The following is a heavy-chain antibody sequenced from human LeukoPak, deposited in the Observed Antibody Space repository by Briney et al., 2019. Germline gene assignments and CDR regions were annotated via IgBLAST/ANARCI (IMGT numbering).Heavy chain of an antibody. CDR3: ARGGYGSWNWFDP. Sequence: PSETLSLTCAVYGGSFSGYSWSWIRQPPGKGLEWIGYIYHSGSTYYNPSLKSRVTISVDRSKNQFSLKLSSVTAADTAVYYCARGGYGSWNWFDPWGQGTLVTVSS. D-gene: IGHD1-1*01. V-gene: IGHV4-30-2*01. CDR2: IYHSGST. J-gene: IGHJ5*02. CDR1: GGSFSGYS.